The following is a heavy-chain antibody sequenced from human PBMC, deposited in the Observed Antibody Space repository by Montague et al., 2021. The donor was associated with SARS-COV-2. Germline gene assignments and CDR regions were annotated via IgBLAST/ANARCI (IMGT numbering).Heavy chain of an antibody. J-gene: IGHJ4*02. CDR1: GFSLSTPNVG. CDR3: AHLIRYYDIFTGIPFDY. D-gene: IGHD3-9*01. CDR2: IYSNDAK. Sequence: PALVKPTQTLTLTCTFSGFSLSTPNVGVGWIRQPPGKALEWVAVIYSNDAKRYSPPLRNRLTITKDTAKNQVVLSLTYVDPVDTATYYCAHLIRYYDIFTGIPFDYWGQGSQVTVSS. V-gene: IGHV2-5*01.